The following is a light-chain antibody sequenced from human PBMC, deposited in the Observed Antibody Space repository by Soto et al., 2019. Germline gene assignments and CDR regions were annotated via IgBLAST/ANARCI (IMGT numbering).Light chain of an antibody. V-gene: IGKV1-8*01. Sequence: AIRMTQSPSSLSASIGDTVTITCRASQDIGSVLAWYQQKPGTAPKVLISGASDLHGGVPSRFSGSGSGTKFTLTIASLQPDDFATYYCQQYETFSGTFGPGTKVDIK. CDR3: QQYETFSGT. J-gene: IGKJ1*01. CDR2: GAS. CDR1: QDIGSV.